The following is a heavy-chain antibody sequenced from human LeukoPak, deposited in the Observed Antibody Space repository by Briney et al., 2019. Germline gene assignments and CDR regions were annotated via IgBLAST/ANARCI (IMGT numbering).Heavy chain of an antibody. D-gene: IGHD4-11*01. J-gene: IGHJ4*02. CDR2: IKQDGSEK. V-gene: IGHV3-7*05. CDR3: ARESSTVTPRNFDY. Sequence: PGGSLRLSCAASAYIFISYWMSCVRQAPGKGLEWVANIKQDGSEKYYVDSVKGRFTISRDNAKNSLYLQMNSLRAEDTAVYYCARESSTVTPRNFDYWGQGTLVTVSS. CDR1: AYIFISYW.